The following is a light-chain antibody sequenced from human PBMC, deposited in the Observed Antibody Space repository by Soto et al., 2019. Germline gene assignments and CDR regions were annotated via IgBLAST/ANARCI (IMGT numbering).Light chain of an antibody. Sequence: QSALTKPRSVSGSPGQSVTISCTGTSRDVGGYNYVSWYQQHPGKAPKLMIYDVSKRPSGVPDRFSGSKSGNTASLTISGIQAEDEADYYCCSYAGRYTYVFATATKLTVL. J-gene: IGLJ1*01. V-gene: IGLV2-11*01. CDR3: CSYAGRYTYV. CDR1: SRDVGGYNY. CDR2: DVS.